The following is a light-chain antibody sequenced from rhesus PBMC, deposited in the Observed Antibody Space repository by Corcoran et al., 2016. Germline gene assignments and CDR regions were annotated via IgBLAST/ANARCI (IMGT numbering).Light chain of an antibody. Sequence: EIVLTQSPATLSLSPGERATLSCRASQSVSSSFAWYQQKPEQAPRLLIYGASSRATGIPDRFRGGGCGTDFTLTNSSLGPEDFAVYYCQPYSNWPLTFGGGTKVEIK. CDR3: QPYSNWPLT. CDR1: QSVSSS. CDR2: GAS. V-gene: IGKV3-42*03. J-gene: IGKJ4*01.